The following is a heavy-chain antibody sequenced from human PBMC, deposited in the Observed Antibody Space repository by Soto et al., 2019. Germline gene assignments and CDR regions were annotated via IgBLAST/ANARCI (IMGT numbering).Heavy chain of an antibody. J-gene: IGHJ4*02. CDR2: IYDSGNT. D-gene: IGHD6-19*01. CDR1: GGSISSGGYS. Sequence: SETLSLTCAVAGGSISSGGYSWNWIRQPPGKGLEWIGYIYDSGNTNFNPSLRSRVSISADRSKNHFSMNLTSVTAADTAVYYCARGYASGLPGYWGQGILVTVSS. CDR3: ARGYASGLPGY. V-gene: IGHV4-30-2*01.